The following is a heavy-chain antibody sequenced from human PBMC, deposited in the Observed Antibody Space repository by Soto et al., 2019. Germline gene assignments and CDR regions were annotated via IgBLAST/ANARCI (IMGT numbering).Heavy chain of an antibody. J-gene: IGHJ4*02. CDR1: GFSLSNAKMG. D-gene: IGHD5-18*01. V-gene: IGHV2-26*01. CDR2: IFSNDEK. Sequence: QVTLKESGPVLVKPTETLTLTCTVSGFSLSNAKMGVSWIRQPPGKALERLAHIFSNDEKSYTTSLKSRLTISKDTSKSQVVLTMTNIDPVDTATDYCARTVDTTMVFSRFDYWGQGTLVTVSS. CDR3: ARTVDTTMVFSRFDY.